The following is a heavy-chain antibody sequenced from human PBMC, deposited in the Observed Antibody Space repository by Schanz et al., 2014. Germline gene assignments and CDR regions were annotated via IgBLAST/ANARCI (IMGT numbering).Heavy chain of an antibody. CDR2: TSNDGSFT. V-gene: IGHV3-74*01. J-gene: IGHJ3*02. CDR3: AKDMHKDYGGKPQAFDI. Sequence: EVQLVEFGGGLVQPGGSLRLSCAASGFTFSDSWMHWVRQAPGKGLVWVSRTSNDGSFTTFADSVKGRFTISRDNTKNTLSLQMNSLRDEDTALYYCAKDMHKDYGGKPQAFDIWGQGTMVTVSS. CDR1: GFTFSDSW. D-gene: IGHD4-17*01.